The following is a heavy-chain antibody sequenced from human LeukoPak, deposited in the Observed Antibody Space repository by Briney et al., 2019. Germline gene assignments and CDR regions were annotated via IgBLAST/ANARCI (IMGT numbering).Heavy chain of an antibody. D-gene: IGHD2-2*01. V-gene: IGHV1-2*02. Sequence: ASVKVSCKASGYTFTGYYMHWVRQAPGQGLEWMGWINPNSGGTNYAQKFQGRVTMTRDTSISTAYMELSRLRSDDTAVYYCARVGGDIVVVPALSDWGQGTLVTVSS. J-gene: IGHJ4*02. CDR1: GYTFTGYY. CDR2: INPNSGGT. CDR3: ARVGGDIVVVPALSD.